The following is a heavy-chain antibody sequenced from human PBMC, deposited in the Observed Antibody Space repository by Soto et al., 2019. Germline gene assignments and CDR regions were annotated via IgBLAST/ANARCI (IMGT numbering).Heavy chain of an antibody. Sequence: WASVKVSGKVSGYTLTELSMHWVRQAPGKGLEWMGGFDPDDGETIYAQKFQGRVTMTEDTSTDTAYMELSSLRSEDTAVYYCATSLLKGRSGYYNDGLDIWGQGTMVTVSS. V-gene: IGHV1-24*01. J-gene: IGHJ3*02. CDR2: FDPDDGET. D-gene: IGHD3-3*01. CDR1: GYTLTELS. CDR3: ATSLLKGRSGYYNDGLDI.